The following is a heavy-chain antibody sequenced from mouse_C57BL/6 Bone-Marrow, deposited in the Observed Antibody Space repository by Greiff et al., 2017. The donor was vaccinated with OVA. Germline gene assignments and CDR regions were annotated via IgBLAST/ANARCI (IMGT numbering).Heavy chain of an antibody. V-gene: IGHV1-19*01. CDR2: INPYNGGT. J-gene: IGHJ3*01. Sequence: EVQLQQSGPVLVKPGASVKMSCKASGYTFTDYYMNWVKQSHGKSLEWIGVINPYNGGTSYNQKFKGKATLTVDKSSSTAYMELNSLTSEDSAVYYCARREGSSGPWFAYWGQGTLVTVSA. D-gene: IGHD3-2*02. CDR3: ARREGSSGPWFAY. CDR1: GYTFTDYY.